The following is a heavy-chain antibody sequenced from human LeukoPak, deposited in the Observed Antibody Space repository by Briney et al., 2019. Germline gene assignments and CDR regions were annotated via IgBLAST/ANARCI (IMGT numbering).Heavy chain of an antibody. V-gene: IGHV3-23*01. D-gene: IGHD6-13*01. Sequence: PGGSLRLSCVASGFTFSNYAMTWVRHAPGTGLEWVSLISGSGGSTNYADSVRGRFSISRDNSKNTLYLQMISLRAEDTAVYYCAKLEAAAGTDWGQGTLVTVSS. J-gene: IGHJ4*02. CDR3: AKLEAAAGTD. CDR2: ISGSGGST. CDR1: GFTFSNYA.